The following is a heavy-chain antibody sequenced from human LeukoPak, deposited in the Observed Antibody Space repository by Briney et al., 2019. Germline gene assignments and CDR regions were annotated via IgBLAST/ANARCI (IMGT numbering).Heavy chain of an antibody. CDR1: GYTFTSYD. CDR2: MNPNSGNT. J-gene: IGHJ4*02. V-gene: IGHV1-8*01. Sequence: ASVKVSCKSSGYTFTSYDINWVRQATGQGLEWMGWMNPNSGNTGYAQKFQGRVTMTRNTSISTAYMELSSLRSEDTAVYYCARGGGSVYYFDYWGQGTLVTVSS. D-gene: IGHD3-10*01. CDR3: ARGGGSVYYFDY.